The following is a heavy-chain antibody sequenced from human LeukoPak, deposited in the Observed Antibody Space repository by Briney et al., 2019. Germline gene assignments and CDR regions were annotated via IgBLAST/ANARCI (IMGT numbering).Heavy chain of an antibody. CDR1: GFTFSSYA. CDR2: ISYDGSNK. Sequence: GGSLRLSCAASGFTFSSYAMSWVRQAPGKGLEWVAVISYDGSNKYYADSVKGRFTISRDNSKNTLYLQMNSLRAEDTAVYYCAKEAYYYDSSGHFDYWGQGTLVTVSS. J-gene: IGHJ4*02. V-gene: IGHV3-30*18. D-gene: IGHD3-22*01. CDR3: AKEAYYYDSSGHFDY.